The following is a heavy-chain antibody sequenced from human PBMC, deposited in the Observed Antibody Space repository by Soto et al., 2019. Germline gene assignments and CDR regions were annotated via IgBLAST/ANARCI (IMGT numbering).Heavy chain of an antibody. CDR3: ARPVTTEAPHYYYGMDV. J-gene: IGHJ6*02. D-gene: IGHD4-17*01. Sequence: QVQLVQSGAEVKKPGSSVKVSCKASGGTFSTYAINWVRQAPGQGLEWMGGIIPIFGTADYAQKFQDSITITADESTSTAYLELSSLRSEDTAVYYCARPVTTEAPHYYYGMDVWGQGTPVTVSS. CDR2: IIPIFGTA. CDR1: GGTFSTYA. V-gene: IGHV1-69*12.